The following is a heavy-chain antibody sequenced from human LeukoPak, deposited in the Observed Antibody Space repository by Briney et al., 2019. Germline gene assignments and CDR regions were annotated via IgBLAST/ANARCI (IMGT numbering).Heavy chain of an antibody. J-gene: IGHJ6*03. CDR1: GVTFSSYT. Sequence: GGSLRLSCADSGVTFSSYTMNWVRQAPGKGLEWVSGISSLGVSTYYADSVKGRFTISRDNSKNTLYLHMDRLGTADTAVYYCAKMPSTEIYYSYYMDIWGKGTTVTVSS. V-gene: IGHV3-23*01. D-gene: IGHD2-2*01. CDR3: AKMPSTEIYYSYYMDI. CDR2: ISSLGVST.